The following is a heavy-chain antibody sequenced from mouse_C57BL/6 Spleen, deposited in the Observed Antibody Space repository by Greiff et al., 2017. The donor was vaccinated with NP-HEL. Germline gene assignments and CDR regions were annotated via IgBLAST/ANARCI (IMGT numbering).Heavy chain of an antibody. CDR2: VYPGSGST. CDR3: AREGVYYYGSSPEFAY. J-gene: IGHJ3*01. Sequence: QVQLQQPGAELVKPGASVKMSCKASGYTFTSYWITWVKQRPGQGLEWIGDVYPGSGSTNYNEKFKSKATLTVDTSSSTAYMQLSSLTSEDSAVYYCAREGVYYYGSSPEFAYWGQGTLVTVSA. V-gene: IGHV1-55*01. CDR1: GYTFTSYW. D-gene: IGHD1-1*01.